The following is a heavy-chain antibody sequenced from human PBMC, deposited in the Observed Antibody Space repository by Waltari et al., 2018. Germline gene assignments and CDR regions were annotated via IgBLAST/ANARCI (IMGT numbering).Heavy chain of an antibody. Sequence: EMQLLESGGALVQPGESLRLSCAASGFPFSTYTMNWVRQAPGKGLEWVSVMTASGLMHYGAAVKGRFIISRDNSKNTLYLEMYRLRVEDTARYYCAKDEGARLAPTFGMDAWGQGTTVIVS. V-gene: IGHV3-23*01. CDR3: AKDEGARLAPTFGMDA. D-gene: IGHD6-6*01. CDR2: MTASGLM. CDR1: GFPFSTYT. J-gene: IGHJ6*02.